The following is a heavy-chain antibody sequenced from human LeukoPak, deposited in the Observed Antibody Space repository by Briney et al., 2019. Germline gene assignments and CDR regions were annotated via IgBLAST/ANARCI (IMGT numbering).Heavy chain of an antibody. CDR3: ARGGDYDFWSGDSHWFDP. J-gene: IGHJ5*02. V-gene: IGHV1-18*01. Sequence: GASVKVSCKASGYTFTSYGISWVRQAPGQGLEWMGWISAYNGNTNYAQKLQGRVTMTTDTSTSTAYMELRSLRSDDTAVYYCARGGDYDFWSGDSHWFDPWGQGTLVTVSS. CDR2: ISAYNGNT. CDR1: GYTFTSYG. D-gene: IGHD3-3*01.